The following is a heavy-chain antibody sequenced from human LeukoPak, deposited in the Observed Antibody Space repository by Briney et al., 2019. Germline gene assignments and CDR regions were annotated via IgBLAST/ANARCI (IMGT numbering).Heavy chain of an antibody. Sequence: SETLSLTCTVSGGSISNNYWSWFRQPPGKGLEWIGYIYYSGSTNYNPSLKSRVAISVDTSKSQFSLKLSSVTAADTAVYYCASHKGFWGQGTLVTVSS. V-gene: IGHV4-59*01. J-gene: IGHJ4*02. CDR2: IYYSGST. CDR1: GGSISNNY. CDR3: ASHKGF.